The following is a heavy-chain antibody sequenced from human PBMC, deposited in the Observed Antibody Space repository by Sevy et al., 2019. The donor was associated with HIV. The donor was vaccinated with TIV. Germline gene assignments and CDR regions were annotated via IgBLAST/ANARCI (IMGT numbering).Heavy chain of an antibody. J-gene: IGHJ1*01. Sequence: SETLSLTCAIYGESFSDYSWTWIRQPPGKGLEWIGEIHHSGSTNYNPSLKSRVTISVDTSKNQFSLKLSSVTAADTAVYYCARGGPYYYDSSQIFNHWGQGTLVTVSS. CDR1: GESFSDYS. CDR3: ARGGPYYYDSSQIFNH. CDR2: IHHSGST. V-gene: IGHV4-34*01. D-gene: IGHD3-22*01.